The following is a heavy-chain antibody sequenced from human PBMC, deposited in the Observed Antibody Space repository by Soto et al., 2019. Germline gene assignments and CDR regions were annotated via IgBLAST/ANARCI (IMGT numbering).Heavy chain of an antibody. CDR2: IYYSGST. CDR3: ATGRGIAVAGTRPYYFDY. D-gene: IGHD6-19*01. CDR1: GGSISSSSYY. J-gene: IGHJ4*02. Sequence: SETLSLTCTVSGGSISSSSYYWGWIRQPPGKGLEWIGTIYYSGSTYYNPSLKSRVTISVDTSKNQFSLKLSSVTAADTAVYYCATGRGIAVAGTRPYYFDYWGQGTLVTVSS. V-gene: IGHV4-39*01.